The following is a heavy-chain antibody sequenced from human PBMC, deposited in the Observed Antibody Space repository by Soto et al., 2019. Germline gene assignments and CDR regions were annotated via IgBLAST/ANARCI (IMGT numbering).Heavy chain of an antibody. V-gene: IGHV1-3*01. J-gene: IGHJ4*02. CDR1: GYTFTSYA. Sequence: QVQLVQSGAEVKKPGASVKVSCKASGYTFTSYAMQWVRQAPGQRLEWMGWINAGNGNTKYSQKFQGRVTITRDTSASTANRELSSLRSEDTAVYYCARDPGYSYGYNWGQGTLVTVSS. CDR3: ARDPGYSYGYN. CDR2: INAGNGNT. D-gene: IGHD5-18*01.